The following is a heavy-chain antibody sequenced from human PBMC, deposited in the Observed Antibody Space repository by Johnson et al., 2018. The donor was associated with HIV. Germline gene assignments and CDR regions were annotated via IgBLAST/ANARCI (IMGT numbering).Heavy chain of an antibody. V-gene: IGHV3-30*02. J-gene: IGHJ3*02. CDR1: GITFSSYG. Sequence: QMLLVESGGGVVQPGGSLRLSCAASGITFSSYGMHWVRQAPGRGLEWVAFIRYDGSNKYYADSVKGRFTISRDNSKNTLDLQMNSLRAEDTAVYYCAKEVPVYSYGYYDAFDIWGQGTMVTVSS. D-gene: IGHD5-18*01. CDR3: AKEVPVYSYGYYDAFDI. CDR2: IRYDGSNK.